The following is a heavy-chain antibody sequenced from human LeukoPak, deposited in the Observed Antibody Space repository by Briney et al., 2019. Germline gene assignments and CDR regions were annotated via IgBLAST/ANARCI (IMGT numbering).Heavy chain of an antibody. CDR2: INPNSGGT. V-gene: IGHV1-2*02. Sequence: ASVKVSCTASGYTFTGYYMHWVRQAPGQGLEWMGWINPNSGGTNYAQKFQGRVTMTRDTSISTAYMELSRLRSDDTAVYYCAIEDIVVVPAALDYWGQGTLVTVSS. D-gene: IGHD2-2*01. CDR1: GYTFTGYY. CDR3: AIEDIVVVPAALDY. J-gene: IGHJ4*02.